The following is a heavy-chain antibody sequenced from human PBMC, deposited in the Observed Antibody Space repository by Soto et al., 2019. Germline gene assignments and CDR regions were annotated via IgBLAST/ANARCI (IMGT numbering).Heavy chain of an antibody. CDR3: AKDVRGTGTTYFDY. J-gene: IGHJ4*02. V-gene: IGHV3-9*01. CDR2: ISWNSGSI. D-gene: IGHD1-1*01. CDR1: GFTFDDYA. Sequence: GGSLRLSCAASGFTFDDYAMHWVRQAPGKGLEWVSGISWNSGSIGYADSVKGRFTISRDNAKNSLYLQMHSLRAEDTALYYCAKDVRGTGTTYFDYWGQGTLVTVSS.